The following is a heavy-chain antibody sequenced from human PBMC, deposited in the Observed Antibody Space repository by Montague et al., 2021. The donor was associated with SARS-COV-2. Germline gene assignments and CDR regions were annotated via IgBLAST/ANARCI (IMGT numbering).Heavy chain of an antibody. Sequence: SLRLSCATSGFTFSRNSMNLFRQAPGKGLEWVSTISSDTLHTFYAESVKGRFTISRDSAKNELYLQMNSLRAEDMAVYYCARGGEIDVWAPFGHWGRGTLVTVSS. D-gene: IGHD3-16*01. CDR1: GFTFSRNS. J-gene: IGHJ4*02. V-gene: IGHV3-21*01. CDR2: ISSDTLHT. CDR3: ARGGEIDVWAPFGH.